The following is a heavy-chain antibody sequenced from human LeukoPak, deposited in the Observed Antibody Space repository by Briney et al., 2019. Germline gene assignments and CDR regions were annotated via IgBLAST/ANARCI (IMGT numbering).Heavy chain of an antibody. CDR3: ARGSRFDCSSTSCPFDY. V-gene: IGHV1-69*13. D-gene: IGHD2-2*01. Sequence: SVKVSCKASGGTFSSYAISLVRQAPGQGLEWMGGIIPIFGTANYAQKFQGRVTITADESTSTAYMELSSLRSEDTAVYYCARGSRFDCSSTSCPFDYWGQGTLVTVSS. CDR2: IIPIFGTA. J-gene: IGHJ4*02. CDR1: GGTFSSYA.